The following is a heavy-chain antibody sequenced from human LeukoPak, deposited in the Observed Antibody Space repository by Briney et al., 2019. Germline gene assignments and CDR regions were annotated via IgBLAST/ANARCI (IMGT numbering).Heavy chain of an antibody. CDR3: ARTTEDCSSTSCYQYWFDP. CDR2: IYYSGST. D-gene: IGHD2-2*01. J-gene: IGHJ5*02. CDR1: GGSISSYY. Sequence: SETLSLTCTVSGGSISSYYWSWIRQPPGKGLEWIGYIYYSGSTNYNPSLKSRVTISVDTSKNQISLKVRSVTAADTAVYYCARTTEDCSSTSCYQYWFDPWGQGTLVTVSS. V-gene: IGHV4-59*01.